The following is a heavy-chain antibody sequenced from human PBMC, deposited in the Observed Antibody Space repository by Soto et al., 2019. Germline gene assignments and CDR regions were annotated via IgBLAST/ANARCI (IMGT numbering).Heavy chain of an antibody. Sequence: TGGSLRLSCAASGFTFSSYGMHWVRQAPGKGLEWVAVISYDGSNKYYADSVKGRFTISRDNSKNTLYLQMNSLRAEDTAVYYCAKFPSRAYYDSSGGITDVWGQGTTVTVSS. CDR1: GFTFSSYG. V-gene: IGHV3-30*18. J-gene: IGHJ6*02. CDR3: AKFPSRAYYDSSGGITDV. CDR2: ISYDGSNK. D-gene: IGHD3-22*01.